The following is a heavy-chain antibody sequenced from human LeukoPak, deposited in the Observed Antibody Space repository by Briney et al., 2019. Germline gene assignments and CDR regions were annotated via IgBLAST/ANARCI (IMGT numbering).Heavy chain of an antibody. CDR1: GFTFSSYG. CDR2: IWYDGSNK. Sequence: GTSLRLSCAASGFTFSSYGMHWVRQSPGKGLEWVAVIWYDGSNKYYADSVKGRFTISRDNSKNTLHLQMNSLRAEDTAVCYCARDSPYLDYWGQGTLVTVSS. CDR3: ARDSPYLDY. V-gene: IGHV3-33*01. J-gene: IGHJ4*02.